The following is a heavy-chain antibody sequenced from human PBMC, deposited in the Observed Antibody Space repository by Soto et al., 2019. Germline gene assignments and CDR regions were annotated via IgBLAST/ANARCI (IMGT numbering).Heavy chain of an antibody. V-gene: IGHV1-8*01. CDR3: ARAGGWLAKLAYYYGMDV. CDR1: GYTFTSYD. CDR2: MNPNSGNT. J-gene: IGHJ6*02. D-gene: IGHD6-19*01. Sequence: QVQLVQSGAEVKKPGASVKVSCKASGYTFTSYDINWVRQATGQGLEWMGWMNPNSGNTGYAQKFQGRVTMNGNTSISTAYMELSSLRSEDTAVYYCARAGGWLAKLAYYYGMDVWGQGTTVTVSS.